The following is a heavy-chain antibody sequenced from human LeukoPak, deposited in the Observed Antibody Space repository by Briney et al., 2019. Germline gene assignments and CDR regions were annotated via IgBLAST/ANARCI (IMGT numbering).Heavy chain of an antibody. CDR2: VSPDGSVT. CDR1: GFTFSDYW. Sequence: GGSLRLSCATSGFTFSDYWMHWVRQPPGKGLVWVSRVSPDGSVTNYADSMKGRFTISRDSTNTLYLQMNSLRVEDTAVYYCVRVTAFWTGVPFWGQGFLVTVSS. V-gene: IGHV3-74*01. D-gene: IGHD3/OR15-3a*01. J-gene: IGHJ4*02. CDR3: VRVTAFWTGVPF.